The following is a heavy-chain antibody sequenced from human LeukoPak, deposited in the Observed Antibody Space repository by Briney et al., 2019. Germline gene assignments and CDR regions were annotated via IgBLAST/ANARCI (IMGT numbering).Heavy chain of an antibody. CDR2: ISSSSSYI. D-gene: IGHD5-18*01. CDR1: GFTFSSYS. CDR3: ARGVEDTAIFDY. Sequence: GGSLRLSCAASGFTFSSYSMNWVRQAPGKGLEWVSSISSSSSYIYYADSVKGRFTISRDNAKNSLYLQMNSLRAEDTAVYYCARGVEDTAIFDYWGQGTLVTVSS. J-gene: IGHJ4*02. V-gene: IGHV3-21*01.